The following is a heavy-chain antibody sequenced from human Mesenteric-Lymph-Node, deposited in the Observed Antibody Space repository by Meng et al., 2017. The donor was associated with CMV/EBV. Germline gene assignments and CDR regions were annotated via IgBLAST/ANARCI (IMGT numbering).Heavy chain of an antibody. V-gene: IGHV3-30*02. CDR2: IRYDGSNK. J-gene: IGHJ4*02. D-gene: IGHD3-10*01. Sequence: GESLKISCAASGFIFRSYAMHWVRQAPGKGLEWVAFIRYDGSNKYYADSVKGRFTISRDNSKNTLYLQMNSLGAEDTAVYYCANGPHYGSGSYYFVWAFDYWGQGTLVTVSS. CDR1: GFIFRSYA. CDR3: ANGPHYGSGSYYFVWAFDY.